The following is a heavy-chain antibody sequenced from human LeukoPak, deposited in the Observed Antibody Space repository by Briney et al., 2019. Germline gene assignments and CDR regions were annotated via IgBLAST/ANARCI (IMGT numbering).Heavy chain of an antibody. V-gene: IGHV1-2*02. Sequence: GASVTVSCKASEDTFNAYCIHWVRQAPGQGLEWMGWMSPKTGDTNYAQNFQGRVTMTRDTSMTTAYMGLRSLTAGDTAVYYCTRQTYGDHFDFWGQGTLVTVSP. J-gene: IGHJ4*02. D-gene: IGHD4-17*01. CDR2: MSPKTGDT. CDR3: TRQTYGDHFDF. CDR1: EDTFNAYC.